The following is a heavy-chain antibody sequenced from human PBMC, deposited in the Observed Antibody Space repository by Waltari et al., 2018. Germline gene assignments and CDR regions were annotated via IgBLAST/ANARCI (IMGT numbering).Heavy chain of an antibody. D-gene: IGHD6-13*01. J-gene: IGHJ6*02. V-gene: IGHV3-30-3*01. CDR1: GFTFSLYA. Sequence: QVQLVASGGGVVEPGRSLSLSCPARGFTFSLYALHCAGQAPGKGLEWVAVISYDGSNKYYADSVKGRFTISRDNSKNTLYLQMNSLRAEDTAVYYCARVLAAAGSGMDVWGQGTTVTVSS. CDR2: ISYDGSNK. CDR3: ARVLAAAGSGMDV.